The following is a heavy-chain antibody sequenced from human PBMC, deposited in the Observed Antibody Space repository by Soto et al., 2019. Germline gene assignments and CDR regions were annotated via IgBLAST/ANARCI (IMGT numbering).Heavy chain of an antibody. J-gene: IGHJ6*02. V-gene: IGHV4-61*01. CDR1: GGSVSSGSYY. CDR3: ASERVRSGYSHYYGMDV. Sequence: QVQLQESGPGLVKPSETLSLTCTVSGGSVSSGSYYWGWIRQPPGKGLEWIGYIYYTGSTNYNPSLKRRVTISVDTSKTQFSLILTSVTAADTAVYYCASERVRSGYSHYYGMDVWGQGTTVTVS. D-gene: IGHD3-3*01. CDR2: IYYTGST.